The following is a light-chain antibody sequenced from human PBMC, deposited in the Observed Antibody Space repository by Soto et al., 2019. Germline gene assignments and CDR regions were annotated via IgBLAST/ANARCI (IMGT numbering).Light chain of an antibody. J-gene: IGKJ1*01. CDR1: QSISSW. Sequence: DIQMTQSPSTLSASVGDRVTITCRASQSISSWLAWYQQKPGKAPKLLFYKASSLESGVPSRFSGGGSGTEFTLTISSLQPDDFATYYCQQYNSYPWTFGQGTKVEIK. CDR2: KAS. CDR3: QQYNSYPWT. V-gene: IGKV1-5*03.